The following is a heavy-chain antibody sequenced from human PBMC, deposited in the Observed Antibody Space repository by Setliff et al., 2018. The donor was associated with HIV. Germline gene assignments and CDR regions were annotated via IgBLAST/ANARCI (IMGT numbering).Heavy chain of an antibody. CDR1: GDSMSGYY. Sequence: SETLSLTCAVSGDSMSGYYWSWIRQSPGKKLEWIGYIHTSGSTNYNPSLKSRVTISLDTSNDRFSLKLSSVTAADTAVYYCASEARTRSTYYYSMDVWGKGTTVTVSS. CDR2: IHTSGST. D-gene: IGHD2-2*01. CDR3: ASEARTRSTYYYSMDV. V-gene: IGHV4-59*01. J-gene: IGHJ6*03.